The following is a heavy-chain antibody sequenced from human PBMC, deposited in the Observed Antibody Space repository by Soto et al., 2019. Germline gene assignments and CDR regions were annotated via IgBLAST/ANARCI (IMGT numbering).Heavy chain of an antibody. CDR3: ARDRQPSSYYYVLGFLDY. CDR1: GYTFTDYY. J-gene: IGHJ4*02. V-gene: IGHV1-2*02. CDR2: INPNSGGT. D-gene: IGHD3-22*01. Sequence: ASVKVSCKASGYTFTDYYIHWVRQAPGQGLEWMGWINPNSGGTNYAQKFQDRVTMTRDTSTNTAYLELSSLRSDDTAVYYCARDRQPSSYYYVLGFLDYWGQGTLVTVSS.